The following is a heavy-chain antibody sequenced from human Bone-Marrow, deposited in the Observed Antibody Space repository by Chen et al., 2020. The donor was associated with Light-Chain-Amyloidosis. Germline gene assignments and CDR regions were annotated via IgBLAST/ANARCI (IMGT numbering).Heavy chain of an antibody. J-gene: IGHJ4*02. CDR2: IYPDDSDA. CDR1: GYTFPNYW. D-gene: IGHD5-12*01. CDR3: ARRRDGYNSDY. Sequence: GESLKISCKGSGYTFPNYWIGWVRQMPGKGLEWMGVIYPDDSDARYSPSFEGQVTISADKSITTAYLQWRSLKASDTAMYYCARRRDGYNSDYWGQGTLVTVSS. V-gene: IGHV5-51*01.